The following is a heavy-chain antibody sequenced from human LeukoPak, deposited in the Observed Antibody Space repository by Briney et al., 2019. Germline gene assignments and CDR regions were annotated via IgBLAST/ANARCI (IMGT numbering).Heavy chain of an antibody. V-gene: IGHV4-61*02. CDR2: IYTSGST. J-gene: IGHJ4*02. CDR1: GGSISSGSYY. D-gene: IGHD2-2*01. Sequence: PSETLSLTCTVSGGSISSGSYYWSWIRQPAGKGLEWIGRIYTSGSTNYNPSLKSRVTISVDTSKNQFSLKLSSVTAADTAVYYCARSQYQLLLYDYWGQGTLVTVSS. CDR3: ARSQYQLLLYDY.